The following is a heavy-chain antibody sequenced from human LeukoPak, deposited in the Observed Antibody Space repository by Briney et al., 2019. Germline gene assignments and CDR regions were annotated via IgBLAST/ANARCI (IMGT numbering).Heavy chain of an antibody. V-gene: IGHV4-38-2*02. D-gene: IGHD6-19*01. CDR1: GYSISSGYY. CDR2: IYHSGST. Sequence: SETLSLTCTVSGYSISSGYYWGWIRQPPGKGLEWIGSIYHSGSTYYNPSLKSRVTISVDTSKNQFSLKLSSVTAADTVVYYCARGYSSGWYHYWGQGTLVTVSS. J-gene: IGHJ4*02. CDR3: ARGYSSGWYHY.